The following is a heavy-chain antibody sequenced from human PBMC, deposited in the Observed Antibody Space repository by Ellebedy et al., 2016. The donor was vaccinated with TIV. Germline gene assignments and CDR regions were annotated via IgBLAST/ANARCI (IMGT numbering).Heavy chain of an antibody. CDR1: GFTFSSYS. V-gene: IGHV3-48*04. J-gene: IGHJ4*02. Sequence: GESLKISXAASGFTFSSYSMNWVRQAPGKGLEWVSYISSSSSTIYYADSVKGRFTISRDNAKNSLYLQMNSLRAEDTAVYYCAREDGGNYWGQGTLVTVSS. CDR2: ISSSSSTI. D-gene: IGHD3-16*01. CDR3: AREDGGNY.